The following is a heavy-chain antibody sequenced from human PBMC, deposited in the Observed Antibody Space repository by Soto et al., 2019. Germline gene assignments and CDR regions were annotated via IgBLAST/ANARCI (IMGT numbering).Heavy chain of an antibody. D-gene: IGHD6-13*01. Sequence: SETLSLTCTVSGGSISSSSYYWGWIRQPPGKGLEWIGSIYYSGSTYYNPSLKSRVTISVDTSKNQFSLKLSSVTAADTAVYSCASQPRDSSSWYLGYYYYGMDVWGQGTTVTVSS. V-gene: IGHV4-39*01. CDR3: ASQPRDSSSWYLGYYYYGMDV. CDR1: GGSISSSSYY. CDR2: IYYSGST. J-gene: IGHJ6*02.